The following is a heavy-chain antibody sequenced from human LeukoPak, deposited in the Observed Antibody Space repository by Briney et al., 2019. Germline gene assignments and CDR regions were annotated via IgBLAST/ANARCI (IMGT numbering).Heavy chain of an antibody. CDR2: INPNSGGT. CDR1: EYTFTGYY. V-gene: IGHV1-2*02. J-gene: IGHJ6*03. D-gene: IGHD2/OR15-2a*01. CDR3: ARDFGVIVAGYMDV. Sequence: ASVKVSCKASEYTFTGYYMRWVRQAPGQGLEWMGWINPNSGGTNYAQKFQGRVTMTRDTSISTAYMELSGLRSDDTAVYYCARDFGVIVAGYMDVWGKGTTVTVSS.